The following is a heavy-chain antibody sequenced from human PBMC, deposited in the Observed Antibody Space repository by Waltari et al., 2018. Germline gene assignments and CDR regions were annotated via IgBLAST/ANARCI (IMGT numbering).Heavy chain of an antibody. V-gene: IGHV1-18*04. D-gene: IGHD3-22*01. Sequence: QVRLEQSGVEVRKPGASVTISCKSSDDNFVKSGISWVRQATGQGLEWVGWISPYNGNTDYGQNFKGRVIMTTDTSMATAYLDVSSLTSDDTAVYFCARNPDDTYDSGRDLYLNFYHMDVWGRGTTVIVSS. CDR2: ISPYNGNT. J-gene: IGHJ6*03. CDR3: ARNPDDTYDSGRDLYLNFYHMDV. CDR1: DDNFVKSG.